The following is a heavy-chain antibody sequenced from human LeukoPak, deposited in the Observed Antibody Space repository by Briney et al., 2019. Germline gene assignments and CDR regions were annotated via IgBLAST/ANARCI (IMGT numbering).Heavy chain of an antibody. J-gene: IGHJ4*02. D-gene: IGHD6-13*01. Sequence: EASVKVSCKASGGTFSSYAISWVRQAPGQGLEWMGRINPNSGGTNYAQKFQGRVTMTRDTSISTAYTELSRLRSGDTAVYYCARGERAELVSSRLWWGQGTLVTVSS. CDR3: ARGERAELVSSRLW. CDR1: GGTFSSYA. V-gene: IGHV1-2*06. CDR2: INPNSGGT.